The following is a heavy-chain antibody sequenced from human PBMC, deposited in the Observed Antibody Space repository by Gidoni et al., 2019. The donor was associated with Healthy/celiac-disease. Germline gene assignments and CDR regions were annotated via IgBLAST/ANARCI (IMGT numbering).Heavy chain of an antibody. J-gene: IGHJ3*02. Sequence: QLQLQESGPGLVKPSETLSLTCTVSGGSISSSSYYWGWIRQPPGKGLEWIGSIYYSGSTYYNPSLKSRVTISVDTSKNQFSLKLSSVTAADTAVYYCASGDSSGWPFEAFDIWGQGTMVTVSS. CDR1: GGSISSSSYY. V-gene: IGHV4-39*01. CDR3: ASGDSSGWPFEAFDI. D-gene: IGHD6-19*01. CDR2: IYYSGST.